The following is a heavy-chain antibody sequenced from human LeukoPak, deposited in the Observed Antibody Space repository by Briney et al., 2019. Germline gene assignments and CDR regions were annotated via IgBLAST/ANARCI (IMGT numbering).Heavy chain of an antibody. CDR1: GGSISSYY. V-gene: IGHV4-4*07. J-gene: IGHJ3*02. CDR3: ARWRKKDIVVVVAARKSTTYDAFDI. D-gene: IGHD2-15*01. Sequence: SETLSLTCTVSGGSISSYYWSWIRQPAGKGLEWIGRIYTSGSTNYNPSLKSRVTMSVDTSKNQFSLKLSSVTAADTAVYYCARWRKKDIVVVVAARKSTTYDAFDIWGQGTMVTVSS. CDR2: IYTSGST.